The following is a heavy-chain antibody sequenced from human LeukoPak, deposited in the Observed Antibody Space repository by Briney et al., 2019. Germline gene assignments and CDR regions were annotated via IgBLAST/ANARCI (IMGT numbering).Heavy chain of an antibody. CDR2: ISGSGGST. Sequence: GGSLRLSCAASGFTFSSYAMSWVRQAPGKGLEGCSAISGSGGSTYYADSVKGRFTISRDHSKNTLYLQMHRVTAEDTAVYYCAKKQGPRGDGDPIDYWGQGTLVTVSS. J-gene: IGHJ4*02. V-gene: IGHV3-23*01. D-gene: IGHD4-17*01. CDR3: AKKQGPRGDGDPIDY. CDR1: GFTFSSYA.